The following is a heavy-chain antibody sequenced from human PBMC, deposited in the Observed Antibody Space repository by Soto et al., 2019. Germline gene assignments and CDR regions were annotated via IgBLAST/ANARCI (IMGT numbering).Heavy chain of an antibody. J-gene: IGHJ6*04. CDR2: ISGSGGST. Sequence: EVQLLESGGGLVQPGGSLRLSCAASGFTFSSYAMSWDRQAPGKGLEWVSAISGSGGSTYYADSVKGRFTISRDNSKNTLYLQMNSLRAEDTAVYYCAKGVTGGSDYYYYYGMDVWGKGTTVTVSS. CDR3: AKGVTGGSDYYYYYGMDV. CDR1: GFTFSSYA. D-gene: IGHD2-8*02. V-gene: IGHV3-23*01.